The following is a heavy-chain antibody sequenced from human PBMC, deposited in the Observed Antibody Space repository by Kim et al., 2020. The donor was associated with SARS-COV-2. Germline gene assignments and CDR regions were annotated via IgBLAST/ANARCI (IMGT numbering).Heavy chain of an antibody. D-gene: IGHD5-12*01. Sequence: GGSLRLSCAASGFTFSSYGMHWVRQAPGKGLEWVAVIWYDGSNKYYADSVKGRFTISRDNSKNTLYLQMNSLRAEDTAVYYCAKGPQRRWLQEVDYFDYWGQGTLVTVSS. J-gene: IGHJ4*02. CDR1: GFTFSSYG. V-gene: IGHV3-33*06. CDR2: IWYDGSNK. CDR3: AKGPQRRWLQEVDYFDY.